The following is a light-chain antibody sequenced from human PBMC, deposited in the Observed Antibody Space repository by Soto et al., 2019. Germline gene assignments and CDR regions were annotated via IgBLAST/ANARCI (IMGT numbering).Light chain of an antibody. CDR3: SSYTTLSTLV. J-gene: IGLJ1*01. CDR1: SSDLGSYNF. V-gene: IGLV2-14*03. Sequence: QYALTQPASVSGSPGQSITISCTGTSSDLGSYNFVSWYQQHPGKAPKLVIYDVSYRPSGVSNRFSGSKSGNTASLTISGLQAEDEADYYCSSYTTLSTLVVGTVTKVTVL. CDR2: DVS.